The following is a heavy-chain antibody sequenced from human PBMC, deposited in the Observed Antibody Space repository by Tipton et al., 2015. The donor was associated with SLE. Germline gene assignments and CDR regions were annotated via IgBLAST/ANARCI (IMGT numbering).Heavy chain of an antibody. CDR1: GASISSSTYY. D-gene: IGHD4-17*01. Sequence: TLSLTCSVSGASISSSTYYWGWIRQSPGKGLEWIGSFYYTANTSFNPSLRSRVTISVDTSKNRFSLELTFVTAADTAVYYCARRSYYGDYFDYWGQGSLVTVCS. CDR3: ARRSYYGDYFDY. J-gene: IGHJ4*02. V-gene: IGHV4-39*07. CDR2: FYYTANT.